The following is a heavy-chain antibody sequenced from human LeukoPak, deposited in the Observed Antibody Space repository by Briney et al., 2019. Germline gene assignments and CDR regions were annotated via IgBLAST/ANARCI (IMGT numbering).Heavy chain of an antibody. CDR2: ISGSGGST. V-gene: IGHV3-23*01. CDR3: AKDLLRPGY. J-gene: IGHJ4*02. Sequence: GGSLRLSCAASGSSFTTYWMSWVRQAPGKGLEWVSAISGSGGSTYYADSVKGRFTISRDNSKNTLYLQMNSLRAEDTAVYYCAKDLLRPGYWGQGTLVTVSS. CDR1: GSSFTTYW.